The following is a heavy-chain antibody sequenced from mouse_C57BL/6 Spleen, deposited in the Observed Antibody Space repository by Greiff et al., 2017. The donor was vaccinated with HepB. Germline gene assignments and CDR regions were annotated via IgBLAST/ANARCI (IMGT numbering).Heavy chain of an antibody. CDR3: ARDRLGGFAY. CDR1: GFTFSDYY. Sequence: EVKLMESEGGLVQPGSSMKLSCTASGFTFSDYYMAWVRQVPEKGLEWVANINYDGSSTYYLDSLKSRFIISRDNAKNILYLQMSSLKSEDTATYYCARDRLGGFAYWGQGTLVTVSA. J-gene: IGHJ3*01. D-gene: IGHD4-1*01. CDR2: INYDGSST. V-gene: IGHV5-16*01.